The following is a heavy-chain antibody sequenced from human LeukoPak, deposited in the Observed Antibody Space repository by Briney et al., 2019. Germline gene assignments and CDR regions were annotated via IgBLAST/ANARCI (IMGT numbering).Heavy chain of an antibody. CDR3: TRVTYYYDNSGYFHFDS. V-gene: IGHV3-49*04. J-gene: IGHJ4*02. CDR2: IRRKAHGGTT. Sequence: GSLRLSCTTSGFTFGDYAMSWVRQAPGKGLEWVSFIRRKAHGGTTEYAASVKGRFSSSRDDSKSIAYLQMNSLKTGDTAVYFCTRVTYYYDNSGYFHFDSWGQGSLVTVSS. D-gene: IGHD3-22*01. CDR1: GFTFGDYA.